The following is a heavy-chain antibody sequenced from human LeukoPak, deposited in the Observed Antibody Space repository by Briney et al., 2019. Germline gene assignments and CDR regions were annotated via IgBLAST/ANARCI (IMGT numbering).Heavy chain of an antibody. D-gene: IGHD6-13*01. J-gene: IGHJ4*02. CDR1: GFTFSSYG. Sequence: GRSLRLSCAASGFTFSSYGMHWVRQAPGKGLEWVAVISDDGSNKYYGDSVKGRFTISRDNSKNTLYLQMSSLRAEDTAVYYCAKDRGYSSSWYVFGYWGQGTLVTVSS. CDR2: ISDDGSNK. CDR3: AKDRGYSSSWYVFGY. V-gene: IGHV3-30*18.